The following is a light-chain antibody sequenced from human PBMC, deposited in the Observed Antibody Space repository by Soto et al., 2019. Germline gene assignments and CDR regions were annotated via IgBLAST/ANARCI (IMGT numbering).Light chain of an antibody. CDR1: QSVSDK. CDR2: DGS. J-gene: IGKJ3*01. CDR3: QEYHSPPFT. V-gene: IGKV3-15*01. Sequence: EIEMTQSPATLSVSPGEGATLSCRASQSVSDKLAWYQHQPGQTHRLLIYDGSTRATGIPARFSGSGSGTDFTLTISSLQSEDFAVYYCQEYHSPPFTFGPGTKVEMK.